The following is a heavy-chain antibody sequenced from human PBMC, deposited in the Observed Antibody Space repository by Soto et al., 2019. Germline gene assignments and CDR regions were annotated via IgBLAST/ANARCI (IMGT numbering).Heavy chain of an antibody. J-gene: IGHJ4*02. D-gene: IGHD1-20*01. V-gene: IGHV4-30-4*01. CDR3: ARQEDVTGAVDYSYGF. CDR2: TYYSGST. Sequence: SETLSLTCTVSGGSISSGDYYWSWIRQPPGKGLEWIGNTYYSGSTYYNPSLKSRVTISVDTSKNQFSLELSSVTAADTAMYYCARQEDVTGAVDYSYGFWGQGTLVTVSS. CDR1: GGSISSGDYY.